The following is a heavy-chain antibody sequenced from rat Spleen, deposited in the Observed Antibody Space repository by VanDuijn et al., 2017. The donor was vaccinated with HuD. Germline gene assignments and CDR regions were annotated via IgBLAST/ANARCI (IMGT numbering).Heavy chain of an antibody. V-gene: IGHV2-30*01. CDR1: GFSLTSYS. J-gene: IGHJ2*01. CDR2: IWTGGGT. D-gene: IGHD1-9*01. CDR3: ARGPPHILPDY. Sequence: LSLTCTVSGFSLTSYSVHWVRQPTGKGLEWMGVIWTGGGTDYTSALKSRLSISRDTSKSQVFLKMNSLQNEDIATYYCARGPPHILPDYWGQGVMVTVSS.